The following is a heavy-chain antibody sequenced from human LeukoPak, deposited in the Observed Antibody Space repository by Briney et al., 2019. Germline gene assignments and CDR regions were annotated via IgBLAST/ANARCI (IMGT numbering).Heavy chain of an antibody. V-gene: IGHV3-20*04. Sequence: GGSLRLSCAASGFTFHDYGMSWVRQAPGKGLEWVSGINWNGGSTGYADSVKGRFTISRDNAKNSLYLQMNSLRAEDTALYYCARDQVARIAAAAPFDYWGQGTLVTVSS. CDR2: INWNGGST. CDR3: ARDQVARIAAAAPFDY. J-gene: IGHJ4*02. CDR1: GFTFHDYG. D-gene: IGHD6-13*01.